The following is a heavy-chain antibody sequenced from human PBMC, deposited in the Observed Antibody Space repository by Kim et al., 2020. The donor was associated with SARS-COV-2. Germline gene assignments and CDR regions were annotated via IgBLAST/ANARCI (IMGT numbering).Heavy chain of an antibody. D-gene: IGHD6-13*01. CDR3: ARGRGYSSSWYPY. J-gene: IGHJ4*02. CDR1: GGSFTGYY. Sequence: SETLSLTCAVYGGSFTGYYWSWIRQPPGKGLEWIGEINHSGSTNYNPSLKSRVTISVDTSKNQFSLKLSSVTAADTAVYYCARGRGYSSSWYPYWGQGTLVTVSS. CDR2: INHSGST. V-gene: IGHV4-34*01.